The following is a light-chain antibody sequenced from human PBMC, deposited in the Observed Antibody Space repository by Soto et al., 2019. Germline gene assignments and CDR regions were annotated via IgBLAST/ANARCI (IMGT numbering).Light chain of an antibody. CDR2: AAS. V-gene: IGKV1-39*01. Sequence: DIQMTQSPSSLSASVGDRVTIICRASHFISTYLNWYQQKPGKDPNLLIYAASSVQSGVPSRFSGRGSGTDFTLTIISLQPEYFATYSCQQRYSGPLTFGEGTKVEIK. CDR1: HFISTY. J-gene: IGKJ4*01. CDR3: QQRYSGPLT.